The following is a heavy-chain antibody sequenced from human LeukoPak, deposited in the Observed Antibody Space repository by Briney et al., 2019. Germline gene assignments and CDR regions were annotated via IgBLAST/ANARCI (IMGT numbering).Heavy chain of an antibody. CDR1: VYTFTAYY. Sequence: ASVKVSCKASVYTFTAYYMHWVRQAPGQGLEWMGWINPKSGGTNYAQKFQGRVTMTRNTSISTAYMELSRLRSDDTAVYYCARDYYDSSGFGAFDIWGQGTMVTVSS. CDR2: INPKSGGT. D-gene: IGHD3-22*01. J-gene: IGHJ3*02. V-gene: IGHV1-2*02. CDR3: ARDYYDSSGFGAFDI.